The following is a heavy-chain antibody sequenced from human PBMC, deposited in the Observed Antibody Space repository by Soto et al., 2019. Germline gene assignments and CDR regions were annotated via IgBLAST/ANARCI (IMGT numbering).Heavy chain of an antibody. J-gene: IGHJ4*02. V-gene: IGHV4-59*01. CDR2: VFHSGIT. D-gene: IGHD1-26*01. CDR3: ARDQNGSPYFDY. Sequence: QVQLQESGPGLVKPSETLSLTCTISGGSIGSYYWSWIRQPPGKGLEWIGYVFHSGITGYNPSPKSQVTVSVDASKNRFALKLSSVTAADAAVYYCARDQNGSPYFDYWGQGTLVTVSS. CDR1: GGSIGSYY.